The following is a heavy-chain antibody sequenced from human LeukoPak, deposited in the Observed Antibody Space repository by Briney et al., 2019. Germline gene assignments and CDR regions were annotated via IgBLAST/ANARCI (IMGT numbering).Heavy chain of an antibody. Sequence: SETLSLTCTVSGGSISSSSYYWGWIRQPPGKGLEWIGSIYYSGSTYYNPSLKSRVTISVDTSKNQFSLKLSSVTAADTAVYYCARPLGAQWLVSDWGQGTLVTVSS. J-gene: IGHJ4*02. CDR3: ARPLGAQWLVSD. CDR1: GGSISSSSYY. CDR2: IYYSGST. V-gene: IGHV4-39*01. D-gene: IGHD6-19*01.